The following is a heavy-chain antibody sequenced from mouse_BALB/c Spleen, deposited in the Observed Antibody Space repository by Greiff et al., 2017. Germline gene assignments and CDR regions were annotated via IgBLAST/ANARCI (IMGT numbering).Heavy chain of an antibody. J-gene: IGHJ2*01. CDR2: ISYSGST. CDR1: GDSITSGY. V-gene: IGHV3-8*02. D-gene: IGHD4-1*01. Sequence: EVQLQQSGPSLVKPSQTLSLTCSVTGDSITSGYWNWIRKFPGNKLEYMGYISYSGSTYYNPSLKSRISITRDTSKNQYYLQLNSVTTEDTATYYCARYSGLGAYFDYWGQGTTLTVSS. CDR3: ARYSGLGAYFDY.